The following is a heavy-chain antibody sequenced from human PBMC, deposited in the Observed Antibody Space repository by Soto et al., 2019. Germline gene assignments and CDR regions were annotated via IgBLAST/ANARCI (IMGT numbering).Heavy chain of an antibody. CDR1: GFTFSNFA. Sequence: PGGSLRLSCAASGFTFSNFAMGWVRHAPGKGLEWVSEITGSTGSTYYADSVRGRFFISRDNSKNTLHLQMNSLRVEDTAVYYCVNDTSTSPYYMHVWGKGTTVT. CDR3: VNDTSTSPYYMHV. D-gene: IGHD2-2*01. V-gene: IGHV3-23*01. J-gene: IGHJ6*03. CDR2: ITGSTGST.